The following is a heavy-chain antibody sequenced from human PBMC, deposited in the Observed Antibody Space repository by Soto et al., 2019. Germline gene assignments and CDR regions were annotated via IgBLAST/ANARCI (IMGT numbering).Heavy chain of an antibody. CDR3: AALLAGG. Sequence: QVQLQEPGPRLVSPSETLSLTCTVSGASVTSGDFYWSWIRQPPGKGLEGIGYVYYNESAYYNPSLKSRTSISVDTSKNHFTPELSSVTAADTAVYYCAALLAGGWGQGSLVTVSS. D-gene: IGHD3-10*01. CDR2: VYYNESA. V-gene: IGHV4-30-4*01. CDR1: GASVTSGDFY. J-gene: IGHJ4*02.